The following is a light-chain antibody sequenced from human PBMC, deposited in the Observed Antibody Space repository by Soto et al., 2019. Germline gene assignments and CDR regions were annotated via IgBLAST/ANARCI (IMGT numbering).Light chain of an antibody. Sequence: QSALTQPRSVSGSPGQSVTISCTGTSIDVGAYIYVSWYQQHPGKAPKVMIYDVTKWPSGVPDRFSGSKSGNTASLTISGLEAEDEADYYSCSYAGSLYVFGTGTKVTVL. V-gene: IGLV2-11*01. CDR2: DVT. J-gene: IGLJ1*01. CDR3: CSYAGSLYV. CDR1: SIDVGAYIY.